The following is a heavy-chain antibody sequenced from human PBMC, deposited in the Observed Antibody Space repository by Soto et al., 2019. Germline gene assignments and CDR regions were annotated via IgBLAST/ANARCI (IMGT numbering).Heavy chain of an antibody. CDR1: GGSISSGGYY. CDR3: ARTSYDSSGTAADP. D-gene: IGHD3-22*01. CDR2: IYYSGST. Sequence: PSETLSLTCTVSGGSISSGGYYWSWIRQHPGTGLEWIGYIYYSGSTYYNPSLKSRVTISVDTSKNQFSLKLSSVTAADTAVYYCARTSYDSSGTAADPWGQGTLVTVSS. J-gene: IGHJ5*02. V-gene: IGHV4-31*03.